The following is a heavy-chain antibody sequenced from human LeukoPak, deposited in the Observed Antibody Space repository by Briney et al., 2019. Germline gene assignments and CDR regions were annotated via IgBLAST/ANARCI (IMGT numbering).Heavy chain of an antibody. D-gene: IGHD3-9*01. V-gene: IGHV4-59*08. Sequence: PSETLSLTCTVSGASISAYSWSWIRQPPGKGLEWIGCIHYSGNTHCNPSLESRVTLSVDTSKNQLSLKLSSVTAADTAVYYCARHGRESRYFDWLLYYIDHWGQGALVTVSS. CDR2: IHYSGNT. CDR1: GASISAYS. CDR3: ARHGRESRYFDWLLYYIDH. J-gene: IGHJ4*02.